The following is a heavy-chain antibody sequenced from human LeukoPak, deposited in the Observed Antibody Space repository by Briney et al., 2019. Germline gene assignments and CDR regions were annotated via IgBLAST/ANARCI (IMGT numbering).Heavy chain of an antibody. CDR3: ARDPKWEGWNTEGRVMDV. D-gene: IGHD1-26*01. CDR1: GYTFMKYG. CDR2: ISTYNGNT. V-gene: IGHV1-18*01. Sequence: ASVKVSCKASGYTFMKYGFSWVRQAPGQGLEWLGWISTYNGNTKYAEKFQGRVTMTTDTSTSTAYMELRSLRSDDTAVYRCARDPKWEGWNTEGRVMDVWGQGTTVTVSS. J-gene: IGHJ6*02.